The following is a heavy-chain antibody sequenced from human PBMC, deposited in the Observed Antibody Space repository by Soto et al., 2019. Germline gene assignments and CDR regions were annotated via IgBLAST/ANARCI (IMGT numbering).Heavy chain of an antibody. Sequence: GESLKISCKGSGYSFTSYWISWVRQMPGKGLEWMGRIDPSDSYTNYSPSFQGHVTISADKSISTAYLQWSSLKASDTAMYYCARHDVVVPADMHEPPFYYYGMDVWGQGTTVTVSS. V-gene: IGHV5-10-1*01. CDR2: IDPSDSYT. CDR3: ARHDVVVPADMHEPPFYYYGMDV. J-gene: IGHJ6*02. D-gene: IGHD2-2*01. CDR1: GYSFTSYW.